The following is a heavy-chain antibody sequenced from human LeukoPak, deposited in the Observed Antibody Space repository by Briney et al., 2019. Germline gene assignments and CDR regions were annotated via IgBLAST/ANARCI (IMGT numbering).Heavy chain of an antibody. CDR2: IIPIFGTA. D-gene: IGHD6-6*01. CDR1: GGTFSSYA. CDR3: AGEYSSSYYYYYYMDV. J-gene: IGHJ6*03. V-gene: IGHV1-69*13. Sequence: ASVKVSCKASGGTFSSYAISWVRQAPGQGLEWMGGIIPIFGTANYAQKFQGRVTITADESTSTAYMELSSLRSEDTAVYYCAGEYSSSYYYYYYMDVWGKGTTVTVSS.